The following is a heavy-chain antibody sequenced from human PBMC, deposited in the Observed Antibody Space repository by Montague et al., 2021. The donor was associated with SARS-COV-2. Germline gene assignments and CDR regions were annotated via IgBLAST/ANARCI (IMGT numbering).Heavy chain of an antibody. CDR2: INHSGST. J-gene: IGHJ4*02. CDR3: ARGSRQWLVRPSQYYCFDY. D-gene: IGHD6-19*01. V-gene: IGHV4-34*01. CDR1: GGSFSGYY. Sequence: SETLSLTCAVYGGSFSGYYWSWIRQPPGKGLEWIGEINHSGSTNXNPSLKSRVTISVDTSKNQFSLKLSSVTAADTAVYYCARGSRQWLVRPSQYYCFDYWGQGTLVTVSS.